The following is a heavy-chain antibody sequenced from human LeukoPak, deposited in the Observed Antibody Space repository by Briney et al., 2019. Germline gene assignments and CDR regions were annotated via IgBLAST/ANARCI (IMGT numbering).Heavy chain of an antibody. CDR1: GGTFSSYA. CDR2: IIPIFGTA. V-gene: IGHV1-69*13. CDR3: ARTRSSSSSWYGQFDY. J-gene: IGHJ4*02. Sequence: SVKVSCKASGGTFSSYAISWVRQAPGQGLEWMGGIIPIFGTANYAQKFQGRVTITADESTSTAYMELSSLRSEDTAVYYCARTRSSSSSWYGQFDYWGQGTLVTVSS. D-gene: IGHD6-13*01.